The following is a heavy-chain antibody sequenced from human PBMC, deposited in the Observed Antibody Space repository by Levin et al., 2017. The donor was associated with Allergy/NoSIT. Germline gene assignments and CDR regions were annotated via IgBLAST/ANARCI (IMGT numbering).Heavy chain of an antibody. J-gene: IGHJ6*02. CDR2: TRNKARGYTT. CDR3: ARAGAEVRGYQCAMDV. CDR1: GFIFSDHY. Sequence: GGSLRLSCAASGFIFSDHYMDWVRQAPGKGLEWVGRTRNKARGYTTEYAASVKGRFTVSRDDSKNSLYLQMNSLKTEDTAVYYCARAGAEVRGYQCAMDVWGQGTTVTVSS. D-gene: IGHD3-10*01. V-gene: IGHV3-72*01.